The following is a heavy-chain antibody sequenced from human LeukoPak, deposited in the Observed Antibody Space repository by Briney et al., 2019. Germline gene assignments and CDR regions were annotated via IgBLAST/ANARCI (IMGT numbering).Heavy chain of an antibody. CDR3: ASRKRYSSSWYLGY. J-gene: IGHJ4*02. Sequence: SETLSLTCAVYGGSFSGYYWSWIRQPPGKGLEWIGEINHSGSTNYNPSLKSRVTISVDTSKNQFSLKLSSVTVADTAVYYCASRKRYSSSWYLGYWGQGTLVTVSS. V-gene: IGHV4-34*01. CDR1: GGSFSGYY. D-gene: IGHD6-13*01. CDR2: INHSGST.